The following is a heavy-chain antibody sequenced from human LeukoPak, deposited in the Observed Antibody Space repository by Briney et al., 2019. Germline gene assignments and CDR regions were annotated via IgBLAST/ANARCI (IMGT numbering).Heavy chain of an antibody. CDR2: IKRDGREK. CDR3: ARGRGSWYGVYFDY. D-gene: IGHD6-13*01. V-gene: IGHV3-7*01. CDR1: GFTFTDYW. Sequence: GGSLRLSCAASGFTFTDYWMSWVRQAPGKGLEWVANIKRDGREKYYVDSVKGRFTISRDNAKNSLYLQMNSLRTEDTAVYYCARGRGSWYGVYFDYWGQGTLLTVSS. J-gene: IGHJ4*02.